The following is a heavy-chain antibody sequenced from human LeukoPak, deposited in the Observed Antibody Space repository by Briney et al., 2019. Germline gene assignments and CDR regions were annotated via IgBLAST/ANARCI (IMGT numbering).Heavy chain of an antibody. V-gene: IGHV1-2*02. CDR1: GYTFSGYY. CDR2: ISPKSGDT. CDR3: ARGATLTQVIILPENYYYMDV. J-gene: IGHJ6*03. Sequence: ASVKVSFKASGYTFSGYYMHWIRQAPGQGLEWMGWISPKSGDTKYAQKFQGRVTMTRDTSMSTAYMELERLSSDDTALYYCARGATLTQVIILPENYYYMDVWGKGTTVTVSS. D-gene: IGHD2/OR15-2a*01.